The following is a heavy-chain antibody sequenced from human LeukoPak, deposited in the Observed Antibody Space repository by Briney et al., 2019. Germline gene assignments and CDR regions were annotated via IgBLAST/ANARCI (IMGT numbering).Heavy chain of an antibody. D-gene: IGHD2-2*01. V-gene: IGHV3-48*04. Sequence: GGSLRLSCAASGFTFSTYNINWVRQAPGKGLEWVSYISSSGTTTYYADSVKGRFTISRDNARNSLYLQMNSLRAEDTAVYYCVRDQYAYCVTTSCYDLGGYFDYWGQGTLVTVSS. CDR1: GFTFSTYN. J-gene: IGHJ4*02. CDR2: ISSSGTTT. CDR3: VRDQYAYCVTTSCYDLGGYFDY.